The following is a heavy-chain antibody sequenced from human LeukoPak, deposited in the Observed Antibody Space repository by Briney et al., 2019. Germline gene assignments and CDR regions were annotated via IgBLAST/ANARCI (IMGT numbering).Heavy chain of an antibody. D-gene: IGHD2-2*01. CDR1: GYTFTSYD. J-gene: IGHJ6*02. CDR3: ARGREYQLLISMDV. Sequence: ASVTVSCKASGYTFTSYDINWVRQATGQGLEWMGWMNPNSGNTGYAQKFQGRVTTTRNTSISTAYMELSSLRSEDTAVYYCARGREYQLLISMDVWGQGTTVTVSS. V-gene: IGHV1-8*01. CDR2: MNPNSGNT.